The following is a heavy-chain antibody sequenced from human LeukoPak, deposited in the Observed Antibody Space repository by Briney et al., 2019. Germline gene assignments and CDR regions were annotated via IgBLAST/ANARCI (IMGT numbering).Heavy chain of an antibody. V-gene: IGHV4-59*01. CDR3: ARDRGGGWFDP. CDR2: IYYSGST. J-gene: IGHJ5*02. CDR1: GGSISSYY. Sequence: SETLSLTCTVSGGSISSYYWSWIRQPPGKGLEWIGYIYYSGSTNYNPSLKSRVTISVDTSKNQFSLKLSSVTAAGTAVYYCARDRGGGWFDPWGQGTLVTVSS. D-gene: IGHD3-10*01.